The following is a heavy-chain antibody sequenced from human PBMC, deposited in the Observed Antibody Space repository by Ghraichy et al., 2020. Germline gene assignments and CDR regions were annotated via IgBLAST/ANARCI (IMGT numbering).Heavy chain of an antibody. CDR2: IIPIFGTA. V-gene: IGHV1-69*13. CDR1: GGTFSSYA. CDR3: ARGLGGAAAGRGQRLTTNYFDY. D-gene: IGHD6-13*01. Sequence: SVKVSCKASGGTFSSYAISWVRQAPGQGLEWMGGIIPIFGTANYAQKFQGRVTITADESTSTAYMELSSLRSEDTAVYYCARGLGGAAAGRGQRLTTNYFDYWGQGTLVTVSS. J-gene: IGHJ4*02.